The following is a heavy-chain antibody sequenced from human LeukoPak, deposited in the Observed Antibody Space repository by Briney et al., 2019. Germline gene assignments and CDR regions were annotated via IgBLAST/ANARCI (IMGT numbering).Heavy chain of an antibody. D-gene: IGHD6-19*01. V-gene: IGHV3-7*01. Sequence: GGSLRLSCAASGFTFSSYWMSWVRQAPGKGLEWVANIKQDGSEKYYVDSVKGRFTISRDNAKNSLYLQMNSLRAEDTAVYYCASRTKWWEYSSGWYYWGQGTLVTVSS. CDR1: GFTFSSYW. J-gene: IGHJ4*02. CDR2: IKQDGSEK. CDR3: ASRTKWWEYSSGWYY.